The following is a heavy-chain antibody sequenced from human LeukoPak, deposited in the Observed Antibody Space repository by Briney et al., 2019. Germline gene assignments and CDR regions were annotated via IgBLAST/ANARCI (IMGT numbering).Heavy chain of an antibody. V-gene: IGHV3-66*01. D-gene: IGHD3-9*01. CDR2: IYSGGST. CDR3: ATEKTGVWRYFDWLPTARGHAFDI. CDR1: GFTVSSNY. J-gene: IGHJ3*02. Sequence: HPGGSLRLSCAASGFTVSSNYMSWVRQAPGKGLEWVSVIYSGGSTYYADSVKGRFTISRDNSKNTLYLQMNSLRAEDTAVYYCATEKTGVWRYFDWLPTARGHAFDIWGQGTMVTVSS.